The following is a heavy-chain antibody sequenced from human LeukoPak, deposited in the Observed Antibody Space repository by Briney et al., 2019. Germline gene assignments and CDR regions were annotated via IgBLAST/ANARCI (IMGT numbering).Heavy chain of an antibody. Sequence: TSETLSLTCAVSGVSISTSIWWSWVRQPPGKGLEWIGEIFHSGSTNYNPSLKSRLTISVDTSKKHLSLKLSSVTAADTAVYYCAKFGGSFAFLDYWGQGTLVTVSS. CDR1: GVSISTSIW. CDR3: AKFGGSFAFLDY. V-gene: IGHV4-4*02. CDR2: IFHSGST. J-gene: IGHJ4*02. D-gene: IGHD1-26*01.